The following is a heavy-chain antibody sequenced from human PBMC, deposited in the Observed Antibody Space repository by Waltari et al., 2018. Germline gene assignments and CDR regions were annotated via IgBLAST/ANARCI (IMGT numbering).Heavy chain of an antibody. Sequence: QVQLQESGPGLVKPSETLSLMCAVSGYSISSGYYWGWIRQPPGKGLEWIGSIYHSGSTYYNPSLKSRVTISVDTSKNQFSLKLSSMTAADTAVYYCVRDREYSSLRQHLFDPWGQGTLVTVSS. CDR1: GYSISSGYY. CDR3: VRDREYSSLRQHLFDP. J-gene: IGHJ5*02. CDR2: IYHSGST. D-gene: IGHD6-6*01. V-gene: IGHV4-38-2*02.